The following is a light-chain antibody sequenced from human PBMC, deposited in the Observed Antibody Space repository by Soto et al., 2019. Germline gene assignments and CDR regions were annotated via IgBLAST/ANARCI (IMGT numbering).Light chain of an antibody. CDR2: EVN. CDR3: CSYGGSFPYV. CDR1: SSDIGAYDY. Sequence: ALTPPASLSWSPGQSITISCPGTSSDIGAYDYVSWFQQHPCKAPKLMISEVNNRPSGVSNRFSGSKSGNTASLTISGLQAEDEADFYCCSYGGSFPYVFGTGTKVTVL. V-gene: IGLV2-14*01. J-gene: IGLJ1*01.